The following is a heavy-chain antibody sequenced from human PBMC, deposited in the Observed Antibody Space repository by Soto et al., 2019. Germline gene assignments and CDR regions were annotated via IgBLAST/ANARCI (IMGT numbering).Heavy chain of an antibody. CDR3: ARCCGWYGQCYFEC. D-gene: IGHD6-19*01. J-gene: IGHJ4*02. Sequence: DVQLVETGGGLIQPGRSLRLSCAASGFIVSSSYMTWVRQAPGKGLEWVSVIYADGRTYYADSVKGRFTISRDNSKNTLYLQMNSLSAEDTAVYYCARCCGWYGQCYFECWGQGTLVTVSS. CDR2: IYADGRT. CDR1: GFIVSSSY. V-gene: IGHV3-53*02.